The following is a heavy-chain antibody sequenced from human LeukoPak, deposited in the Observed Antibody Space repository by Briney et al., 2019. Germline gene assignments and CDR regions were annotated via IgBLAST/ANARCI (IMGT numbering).Heavy chain of an antibody. CDR1: GGSFSGYY. CDR2: INHSGST. CDR3: ARVDSWFDP. D-gene: IGHD2-2*03. Sequence: SETLSLTCAVYGGSFSGYYWSWIRQPPGKGLEWIGEINHSGSTNYNPSLKSRVTISVDTSKNQFSLKLSTVTAADTAVYYCARVDSWFDPWGQGTLVTVSS. J-gene: IGHJ5*02. V-gene: IGHV4-34*01.